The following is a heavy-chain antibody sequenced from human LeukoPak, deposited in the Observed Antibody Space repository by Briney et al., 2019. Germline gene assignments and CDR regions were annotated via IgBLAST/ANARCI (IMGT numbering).Heavy chain of an antibody. J-gene: IGHJ6*02. CDR3: AKDQFDIVATQQYGMDV. CDR2: ISGSGGST. D-gene: IGHD5-12*01. CDR1: GFTFSSYA. Sequence: PGGSLRLSCAASGFTFSSYAMSWVRQTPGKGLEWVSAISGSGGSTYYADSVKGRFTISRDNSKNTLYLQMNSLRAEDTAVYYCAKDQFDIVATQQYGMDVWGQGTTVTVSS. V-gene: IGHV3-23*01.